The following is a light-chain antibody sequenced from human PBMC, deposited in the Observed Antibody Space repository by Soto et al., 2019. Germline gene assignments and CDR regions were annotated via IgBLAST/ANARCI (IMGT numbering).Light chain of an antibody. CDR1: QSVSSSY. V-gene: IGKV3-20*01. Sequence: EIVFTQSPGTLSLSPGERATLSCRASQSVSSSYLAWYQQKPGQAPRLLIYGASSRATGIPDRFSGSGSGTDFTLTISRLEPEDFAVYYCQQYGSSPPWGTFGQGTKVDIK. CDR3: QQYGSSPPWGT. J-gene: IGKJ1*01. CDR2: GAS.